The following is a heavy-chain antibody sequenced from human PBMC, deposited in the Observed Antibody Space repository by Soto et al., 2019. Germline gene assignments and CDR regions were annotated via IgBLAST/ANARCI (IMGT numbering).Heavy chain of an antibody. V-gene: IGHV4-39*01. D-gene: IGHD4-17*01. Sequence: SETLSLTCTVSGGSISSSSYYWGWIRQPPGKGLEWIGSIYYSGSTYYNPSLKSRVTISVDTSKNQFSLKLSSVTAADTAVYYCARQSRDYGEPNPWADYWGQGTLVTVSS. CDR1: GGSISSSSYY. J-gene: IGHJ4*02. CDR2: IYYSGST. CDR3: ARQSRDYGEPNPWADY.